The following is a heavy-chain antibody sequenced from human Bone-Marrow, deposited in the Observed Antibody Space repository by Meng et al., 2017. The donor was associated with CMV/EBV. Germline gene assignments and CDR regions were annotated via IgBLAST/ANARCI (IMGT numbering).Heavy chain of an antibody. CDR2: KNTNNNNA. V-gene: IGHV1-8*02. CDR3: ARFLYSSSWYFGY. J-gene: IGHJ4*02. CDR1: RYNFGSYK. Sequence: KACRYNFGSYKISWGREATEGGVELMGWKNTNNNNANDAQKFQSRITMTRNTSISTAYMELSSLRSEDTAVYYYARFLYSSSWYFGYWGQGTLVTVSS. D-gene: IGHD6-13*01.